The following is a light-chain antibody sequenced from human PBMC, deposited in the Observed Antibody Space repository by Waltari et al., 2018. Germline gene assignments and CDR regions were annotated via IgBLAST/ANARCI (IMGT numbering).Light chain of an antibody. J-gene: IGLJ3*02. CDR3: QSYDSSLSGSV. V-gene: IGLV1-40*01. CDR2: GNS. CDR1: SSNIGAGYG. Sequence: QSVLTQPPSVSGAPGQGVTISCTGSSSNIGAGYGVHWYQQLPGTAPKLLIYGNSKRPSGVPDRFSGSKSGTSASLAITGLQAEDEADYYCQSYDSSLSGSVFGGGTKLTVL.